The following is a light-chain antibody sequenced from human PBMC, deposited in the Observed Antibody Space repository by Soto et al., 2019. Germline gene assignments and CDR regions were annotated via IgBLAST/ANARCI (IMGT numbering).Light chain of an antibody. V-gene: IGLV2-14*01. Sequence: QSALTQPASVSGSPGQSITISCTGTSSDVGGYNYVSWYQQHPGKAPKFMIYDVSNRPSGVSKRFSGSKSGNTASLTISGLQAEDEADYYCCSYTTSHTRQIVFVTGTKLTVL. CDR3: CSYTTSHTRQIV. CDR2: DVS. J-gene: IGLJ1*01. CDR1: SSDVGGYNY.